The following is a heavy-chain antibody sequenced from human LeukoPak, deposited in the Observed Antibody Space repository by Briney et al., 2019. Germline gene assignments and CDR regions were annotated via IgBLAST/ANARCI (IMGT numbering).Heavy chain of an antibody. CDR2: IYYSGST. V-gene: IGHV4-59*08. Sequence: SETLSLTCTVSGGSISSYYWSWIRQPPGKGLEWMGYIYYSGSTNYNPSLKRRVTISVETSKHQFSLKLSSVTAADTAVYYCARRGVVAATPRAFDIWGQGTMVTVSS. CDR3: ARRGVVAATPRAFDI. J-gene: IGHJ3*02. CDR1: GGSISSYY. D-gene: IGHD2-15*01.